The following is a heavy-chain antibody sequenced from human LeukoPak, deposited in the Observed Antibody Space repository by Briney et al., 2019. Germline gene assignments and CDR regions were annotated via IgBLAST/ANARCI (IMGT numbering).Heavy chain of an antibody. D-gene: IGHD3-10*01. CDR3: ARGREFHRRSFDS. J-gene: IGHJ4*02. CDR1: GYSFTNYW. V-gene: IGHV5-51*01. Sequence: GESLKISCKASGYSFTNYWIGWVRQMPGKGLEWMGNIYPGDSDTRYSPSFQGQVTISADKSISTAYLQWSSLKASDSAMYYCARGREFHRRSFDSWGQGTLLTASS. CDR2: IYPGDSDT.